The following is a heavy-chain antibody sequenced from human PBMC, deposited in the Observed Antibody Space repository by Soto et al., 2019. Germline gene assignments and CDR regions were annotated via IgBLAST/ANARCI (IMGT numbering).Heavy chain of an antibody. V-gene: IGHV4-59*01. J-gene: IGHJ3*02. D-gene: IGHD2-2*01. CDR1: GGSSSSCY. CDR3: ARGRGRWFNNQLLNAFDI. Sequence: QVQLQESSPGLVKPSETLSLTCTASGGSSSSCYWSWIRQPPGKGLEWIGDIYDSGSTNYNPSLKSRVTISVDTCKNQFSLMLGSVTAAETAVYYCARGRGRWFNNQLLNAFDIWGQGTMVTVSS. CDR2: IYDSGST.